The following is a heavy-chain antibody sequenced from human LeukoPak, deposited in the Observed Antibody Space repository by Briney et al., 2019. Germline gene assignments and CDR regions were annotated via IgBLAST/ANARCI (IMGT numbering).Heavy chain of an antibody. D-gene: IGHD6-6*01. CDR2: IYSGGST. CDR3: ARDLGSSSDY. CDR1: DFIVSSNY. Sequence: GGSLRLSCAASDFIVSSNYMSWVRQAPGQGLEWVSVIYSGGSTYYADSVKGRFTISRDNSKNTLYLQMNSLRAEDTAVYYCARDLGSSSDYWGQGTLVTVSS. V-gene: IGHV3-53*01. J-gene: IGHJ4*02.